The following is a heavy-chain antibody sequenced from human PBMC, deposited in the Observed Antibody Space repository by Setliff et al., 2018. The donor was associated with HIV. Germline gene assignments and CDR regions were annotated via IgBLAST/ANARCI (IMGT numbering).Heavy chain of an antibody. CDR2: INYRGNT. Sequence: SETLSLTCTVSGGSISTSRYYWGWIRQPPGKGLEWIGSINYRGNTYYNPSLKSRAAISVDASKNQISLKLSSVTAADTAVYYCASLDGSESPYIYYYYMDVWGKGTAVTV. V-gene: IGHV4-39*01. CDR3: ASLDGSESPYIYYYYMDV. D-gene: IGHD3-10*01. CDR1: GGSISTSRYY. J-gene: IGHJ6*03.